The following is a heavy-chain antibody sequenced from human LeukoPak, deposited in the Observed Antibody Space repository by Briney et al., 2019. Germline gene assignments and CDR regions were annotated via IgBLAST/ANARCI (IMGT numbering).Heavy chain of an antibody. Sequence: SVKVSCTASGGTFSSYAISWVRQAPGQGLEWMGRIIPIFGTANYAQKFQGRVTITTDESTSTAYMELSSLRSEDTAVYYCARDADDRGGGEDYWGQGTLVTVSS. CDR3: ARDADDRGGGEDY. CDR2: IIPIFGTA. D-gene: IGHD2-21*01. V-gene: IGHV1-69*05. J-gene: IGHJ4*02. CDR1: GGTFSSYA.